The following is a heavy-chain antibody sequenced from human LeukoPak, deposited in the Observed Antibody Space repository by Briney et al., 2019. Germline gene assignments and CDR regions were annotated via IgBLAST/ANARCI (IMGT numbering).Heavy chain of an antibody. Sequence: ASVKVSCKASGYTFTSYGISWVRQAPGQGLEWMGRIIPILGIANYAQKFQGRVTITADKSTSTAYMELSSLRSEDTAVYYCATSPGMAQNPHFDYWGQGTLVTVSS. CDR3: ATSPGMAQNPHFDY. D-gene: IGHD3-10*01. J-gene: IGHJ4*02. CDR1: GYTFTSYG. V-gene: IGHV1-69*04. CDR2: IIPILGIA.